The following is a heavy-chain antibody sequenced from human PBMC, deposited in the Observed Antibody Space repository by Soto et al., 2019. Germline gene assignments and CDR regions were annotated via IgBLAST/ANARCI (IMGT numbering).Heavy chain of an antibody. V-gene: IGHV5-51*01. J-gene: IGHJ4*02. CDR1: GYSFTSYW. D-gene: IGHD1-26*01. CDR2: IYPGDSYT. CDR3: ARHSGWELHEIDY. Sequence: GESLKISCTGVGYSFTSYWIGWVRQMPGKGLEWMGIIYPGDSYTNYSPSFQGHVTISADKSISTAYLQWSSLKASDTAMYYCARHSGWELHEIDYWGQGTLVTVSS.